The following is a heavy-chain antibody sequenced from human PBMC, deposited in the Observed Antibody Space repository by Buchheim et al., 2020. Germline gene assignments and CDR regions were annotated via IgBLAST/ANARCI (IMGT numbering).Heavy chain of an antibody. CDR1: GFTFSSYG. CDR3: ARAVYSSSWTYFDY. CDR2: ITQDGSDK. V-gene: IGHV3-7*01. Sequence: EVQLVESGGGLVQPGGSLRLSCAASGFTFSSYGMSWVRQAPGKGLEWVANITQDGSDKYYVDSVKGRFTISRDNAKNSLYLQMNSLRAEDTAVYYCARAVYSSSWTYFDYWGQRTL. J-gene: IGHJ4*02. D-gene: IGHD6-13*01.